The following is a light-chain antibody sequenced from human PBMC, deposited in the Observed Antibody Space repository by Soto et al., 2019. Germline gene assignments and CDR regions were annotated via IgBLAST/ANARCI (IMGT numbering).Light chain of an antibody. Sequence: QSALTQPASVSGSPGQSITISCTGTTNDVGGYNYVSWYQQHPGKAPKLMIYEVGNRPSGVSNRFSGSKSGYTASLTISGLQAEDEADYYCSSYTSDSHVVFGGGTKLT. CDR1: TNDVGGYNY. CDR2: EVG. V-gene: IGLV2-14*01. CDR3: SSYTSDSHVV. J-gene: IGLJ2*01.